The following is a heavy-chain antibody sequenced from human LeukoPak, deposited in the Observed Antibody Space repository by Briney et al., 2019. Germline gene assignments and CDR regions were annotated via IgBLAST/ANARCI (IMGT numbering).Heavy chain of an antibody. CDR1: GFTFSSYA. CDR2: ISGGGGGT. D-gene: IGHD3-10*01. V-gene: IGHV3-23*01. CDR3: AKDLSSLVRGVITL. Sequence: GGSLRLSCAASGFTFSSYALSWVRLAPGPGLEWVSAISGGGGGTYYADSVNGRFTITRDNSKNTLYLQMNSLRAEDTAVYYCAKDLSSLVRGVITLWGQGALVTVSS. J-gene: IGHJ4*02.